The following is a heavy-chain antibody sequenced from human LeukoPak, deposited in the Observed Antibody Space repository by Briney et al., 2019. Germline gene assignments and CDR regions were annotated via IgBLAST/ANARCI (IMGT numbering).Heavy chain of an antibody. CDR2: INPNSGGT. V-gene: IGHV1-2*02. J-gene: IGHJ5*02. CDR1: GYTFTGYY. CDR3: ARVIFGGSPPSP. Sequence: GASVKVSCKASGYTFTGYYMHWVRQAPGQGLEWMGWINPNSGGTNYAQKFQGRVTMTRDTSISTAYMEMSRLRSDDTAVYYCARVIFGGSPPSPWGQGPLVTVSS. D-gene: IGHD1-26*01.